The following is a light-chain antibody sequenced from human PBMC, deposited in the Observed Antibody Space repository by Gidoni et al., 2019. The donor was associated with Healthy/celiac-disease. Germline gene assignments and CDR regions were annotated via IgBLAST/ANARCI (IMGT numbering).Light chain of an antibody. CDR2: WAS. CDR3: QQYYSTRT. CDR1: QSVLYSSNNKNY. J-gene: IGKJ1*01. Sequence: DIVMTQSPDSLAVSLGERATINCKSSQSVLYSSNNKNYLAWYQQKPGQPPKLLIYWASTRESGVPDRFSGSGSGTDFTLTISSLLAEDVAVYYCQQYYSTRTFGQGTKVEIK. V-gene: IGKV4-1*01.